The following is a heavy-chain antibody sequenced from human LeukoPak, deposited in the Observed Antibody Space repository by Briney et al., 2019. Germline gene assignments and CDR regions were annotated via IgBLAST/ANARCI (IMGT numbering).Heavy chain of an antibody. J-gene: IGHJ3*02. CDR2: ISRSGSTK. V-gene: IGHV3-11*04. D-gene: IGHD1-26*01. Sequence: GGSLRLSCAASGFTFSDYNMRWIRQAPGKGLEWVSSISRSGSTKYYADSVKGRFTISRDNAKNSLFLQMNALRAEDTAVYYCARSRIVGATGAFDIWGQGTMVTVSS. CDR3: ARSRIVGATGAFDI. CDR1: GFTFSDYN.